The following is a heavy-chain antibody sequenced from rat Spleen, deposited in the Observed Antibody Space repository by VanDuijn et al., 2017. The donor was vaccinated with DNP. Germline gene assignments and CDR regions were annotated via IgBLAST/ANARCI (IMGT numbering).Heavy chain of an antibody. J-gene: IGHJ4*01. CDR3: ARHGEVHLRYAMDA. V-gene: IGHV1-43*01. D-gene: IGHD1-5*01. Sequence: QVQLRQSGAELAEPGSSVKISCKSSGYTFTVNYIGWIKQTTGQGLEYIGYIHTGSGGTSYREKFKGKATLTVDKSSSTAFMQLNSLTPDDSAVYYCARHGEVHLRYAMDAWGQGTSVTVSS. CDR1: GYTFTVNY. CDR2: IHTGSGGT.